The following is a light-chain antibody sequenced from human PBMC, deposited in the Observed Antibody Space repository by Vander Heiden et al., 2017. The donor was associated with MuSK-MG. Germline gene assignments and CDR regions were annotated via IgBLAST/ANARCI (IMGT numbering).Light chain of an antibody. CDR1: SSNSGITY. CDR2: RND. CDR3: PAWDDSLSGSLV. V-gene: IGLV1-47*01. J-gene: IGLJ3*02. Sequence: QPLPTQPPSPSEPPGQTVPISGSGSSSNSGITYLYRSQQLPGKAPNLLLYRNDQRRSGGPERFSRSKSGTSSSLAISGLRSEDEADYYCPAWDDSLSGSLVFGGGTKLTVL.